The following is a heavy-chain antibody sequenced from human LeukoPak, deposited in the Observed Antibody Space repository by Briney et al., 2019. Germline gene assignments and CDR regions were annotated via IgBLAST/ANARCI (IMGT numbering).Heavy chain of an antibody. D-gene: IGHD2-2*02. CDR2: ISSSSSTI. Sequence: GGSLRLSCAASGFTFSSYSMNWVRQAPGKGLEWVSYISSSSSTIYYADSVKGRFTISRDNAKNSLYLQMNSLRDEDTAVYYCARDQGYCSSTGCYRDYYYGMDVWGQGTTVTVSS. CDR1: GFTFSSYS. V-gene: IGHV3-48*02. CDR3: ARDQGYCSSTGCYRDYYYGMDV. J-gene: IGHJ6*02.